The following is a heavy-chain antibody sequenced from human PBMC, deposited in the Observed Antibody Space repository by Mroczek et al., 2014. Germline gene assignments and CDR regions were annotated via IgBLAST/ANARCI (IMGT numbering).Heavy chain of an antibody. CDR3: ARGVFAYYYDSSGYYLNKYNWFDP. J-gene: IGHJ5*02. CDR2: IYYSGST. V-gene: IGHV4-31*03. CDR1: GGSISSGGYY. D-gene: IGHD3-22*01. Sequence: QVQLQESGPGLVKPSQTLSLTCTVSGGSISSGGYYWSWIRQHPGKGLEWIGYIYYSGSTYYNPSLKSRVTISVDTSKNQFSLKLSSVTAADTAVYYCARGVFAYYYDSSGYYLNKYNWFDPWGQGTLVTVSS.